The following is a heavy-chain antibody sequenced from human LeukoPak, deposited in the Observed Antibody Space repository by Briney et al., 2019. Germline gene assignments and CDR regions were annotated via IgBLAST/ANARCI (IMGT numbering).Heavy chain of an antibody. CDR3: ARDRAYYYDLGVMDV. D-gene: IGHD3-22*01. CDR2: ISSSGSTI. Sequence: GGSLRLSCAASGLTFSSYEMNWVRQAPGKGLEWVSYISSSGSTIYYADSVKGRFTISRDNAKNSLYLQMNSLRAEDTAVYYCARDRAYYYDLGVMDVWGQGTTVTVSS. V-gene: IGHV3-48*03. J-gene: IGHJ6*02. CDR1: GLTFSSYE.